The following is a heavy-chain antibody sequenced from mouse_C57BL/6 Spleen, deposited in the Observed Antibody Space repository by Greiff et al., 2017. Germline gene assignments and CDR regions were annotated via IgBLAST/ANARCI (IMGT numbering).Heavy chain of an antibody. CDR3: ARSGLLYYFDY. J-gene: IGHJ2*01. V-gene: IGHV1-4*01. CDR1: GYTFTSYT. D-gene: IGHD3-2*02. Sequence: VQLQESGAELARPGASVKMSCKASGYTFTSYTMHWVKQRPGQGLEWIGYINPSSGYTKYNQKFKDKATLTADKSSSTAYMQLSSLTSEDSAVYYCARSGLLYYFDYWGQGTTLTVSS. CDR2: INPSSGYT.